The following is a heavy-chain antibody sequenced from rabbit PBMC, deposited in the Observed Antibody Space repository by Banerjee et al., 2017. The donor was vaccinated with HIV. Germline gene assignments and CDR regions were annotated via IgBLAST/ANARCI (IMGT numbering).Heavy chain of an antibody. CDR1: GIDFSSSYW. D-gene: IGHD4-1*01. CDR2: IYTGSGAA. CDR3: ARDGSGWGANFNL. J-gene: IGHJ4*01. V-gene: IGHV1S45*01. Sequence: QEQLVESGGDLVKPGGTLTLTCKASGIDFSSSYWIYWVRQAPGKGLEWIGCIYTGSGAAHYASWAKGRFTISKTSSTTVTLKMTSLTAADTATYFCARDGSGWGANFNLWGPGTLVTVS.